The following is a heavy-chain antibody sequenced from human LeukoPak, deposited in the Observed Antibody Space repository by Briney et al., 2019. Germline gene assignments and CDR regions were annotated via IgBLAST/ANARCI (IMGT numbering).Heavy chain of an antibody. CDR2: INQGGSDK. J-gene: IGHJ4*02. Sequence: GGSLRFSCEASGFTFSGHWMSWFRKAPGKGLEWVANINQGGSDKYYVDSVKGRFTISRDNANNLLYLQMNSLRGEDTAVYYCTRDRSRAEDDWGQGTLVTVSS. CDR3: TRDRSRAEDD. D-gene: IGHD1-14*01. V-gene: IGHV3-7*01. CDR1: GFTFSGHW.